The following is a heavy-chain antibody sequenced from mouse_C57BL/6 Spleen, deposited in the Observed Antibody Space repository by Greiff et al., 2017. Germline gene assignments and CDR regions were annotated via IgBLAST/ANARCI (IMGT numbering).Heavy chain of an antibody. V-gene: IGHV1-64*01. J-gene: IGHJ4*01. Sequence: QVQLQQPGAELVKPGASVKLSCKASGYTFTSYWMHWVKQRPGQGLEWIGMIHPNSGSTNYNEKFKSKATLTVDKSSSTAYMQLSSLTSEDSAVYYCARDYYDYDRYAMDYWGQGTSVTVSS. CDR2: IHPNSGST. CDR1: GYTFTSYW. CDR3: ARDYYDYDRYAMDY. D-gene: IGHD2-4*01.